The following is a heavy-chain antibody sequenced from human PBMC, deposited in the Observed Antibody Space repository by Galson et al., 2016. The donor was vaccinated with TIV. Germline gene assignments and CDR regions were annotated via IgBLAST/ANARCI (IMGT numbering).Heavy chain of an antibody. CDR3: ARVDNSYWFGP. V-gene: IGHV3-30*19. D-gene: IGHD5-24*01. CDR1: GFTFGSYG. J-gene: IGHJ5*02. CDR2: ISFDGSEQ. Sequence: SLRLSCATSGFTFGSYGMHWVRQAPGQGPQWVAYISFDGSEQYYRDSVKGRFTISRDRDTLFLQMNSLRRDDTAVYYCARVDNSYWFGPWGHGTLVTVSS.